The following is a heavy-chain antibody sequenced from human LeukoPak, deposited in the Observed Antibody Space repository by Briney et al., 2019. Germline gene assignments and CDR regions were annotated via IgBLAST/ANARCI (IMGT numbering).Heavy chain of an antibody. D-gene: IGHD3-22*01. V-gene: IGHV3-11*01. CDR2: ISSSGSTI. CDR1: GFTFSDYY. J-gene: IGHJ4*02. Sequence: GGSLRPSCAASGFTFSDYYMSWIRQAPGKGLEWVSYISSSGSTIYYADSVKGRFTISRDNAKNSLYLQMNSLRAEDTAVYYCARSLGYYYDSSGYYLYWGQGTLVTVSS. CDR3: ARSLGYYYDSSGYYLY.